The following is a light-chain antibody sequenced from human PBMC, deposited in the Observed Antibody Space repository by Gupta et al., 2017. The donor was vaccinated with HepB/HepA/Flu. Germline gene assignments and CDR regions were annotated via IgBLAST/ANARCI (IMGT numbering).Light chain of an antibody. J-gene: IGKJ1*01. CDR1: QSLLHSNGYNY. Sequence: DIVMTQSPLSLPVTPGEPASISCRSSQSLLHSNGYNYLDWYLQKPGQSPQLLIYWGSNRASGVPDRFSGSGQGXDFKLKXSRGEAADLGVYYGSQAPPTPTYGXGTKVEIK. V-gene: IGKV2-28*01. CDR2: WGS. CDR3: SQAPPTPT.